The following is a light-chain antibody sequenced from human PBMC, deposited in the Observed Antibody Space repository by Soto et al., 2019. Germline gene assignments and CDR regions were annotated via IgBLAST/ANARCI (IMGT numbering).Light chain of an antibody. J-gene: IGKJ3*01. CDR2: AAS. Sequence: DIQVTQSPSSVSASVGDRVTITCRASQDISHYLAWYQQKPGKAPKLLIYAASRLQSGVPSRFSGSGSGTDFTLTISSLQPADFATYYCQQSYSTPFTFGPGTKWISN. CDR1: QDISHY. CDR3: QQSYSTPFT. V-gene: IGKV1-39*01.